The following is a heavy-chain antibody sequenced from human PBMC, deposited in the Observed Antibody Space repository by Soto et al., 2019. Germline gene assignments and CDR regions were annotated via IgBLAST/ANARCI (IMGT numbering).Heavy chain of an antibody. J-gene: IGHJ4*02. CDR2: ISGSSSTI. CDR3: ARDFRPPYGVRYFDY. CDR1: GFTFSTYN. D-gene: IGHD4-17*01. V-gene: IGHV3-48*01. Sequence: PGGSLRLSCAASGFTFSTYNMNWVRQAPGKGLEWISYISGSSSTIYYADSVRGRFTISRDNAKKSLYLQMNSLRAEDTAVYYCARDFRPPYGVRYFDYWGQGTLVTVSS.